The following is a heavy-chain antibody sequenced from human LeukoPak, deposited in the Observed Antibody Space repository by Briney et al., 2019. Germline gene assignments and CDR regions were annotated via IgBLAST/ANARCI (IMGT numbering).Heavy chain of an antibody. V-gene: IGHV3-23*01. J-gene: IGHJ4*02. Sequence: GGSLRLSCAASGFTFSNNAMSWVRQAPGKGLEWVSATSTSGGSAYYADSVKGRFTISRDNSKNTLYLQMDSLRADDTAVYYCARYSGSYYYPPTWDLWGQGTLVTVSS. CDR3: ARYSGSYYYPPTWDL. CDR2: TSTSGGSA. D-gene: IGHD1-26*01. CDR1: GFTFSNNA.